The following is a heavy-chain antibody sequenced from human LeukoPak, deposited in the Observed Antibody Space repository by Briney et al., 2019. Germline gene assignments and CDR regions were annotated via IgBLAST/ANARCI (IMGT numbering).Heavy chain of an antibody. CDR1: GFTFSNAW. J-gene: IGHJ4*02. D-gene: IGHD4-17*01. CDR3: ARATPYGDYEDY. V-gene: IGHV3-66*01. Sequence: GGSLRLSCAASGFTFSNAWMSWVRQAPGKGLEWVSVIYSGGSTYYADSVKGGLTISRDNSKNTLYLQMNSLRAEDTAVYYCARATPYGDYEDYWGQGTLVTVSS. CDR2: IYSGGST.